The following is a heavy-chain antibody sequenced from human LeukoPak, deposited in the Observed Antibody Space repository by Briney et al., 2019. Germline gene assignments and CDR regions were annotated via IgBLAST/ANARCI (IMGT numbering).Heavy chain of an antibody. V-gene: IGHV4-59*01. CDR2: IYYSGST. D-gene: IGHD3-10*01. J-gene: IGHJ5*02. CDR1: GGSISSYY. Sequence: SETLSLTCTVSGGSISSYYWSWIRQPPGKGLEWIGYIYYSGSTNYNPSLKSRVTISVDTSKNQFSLKLSSVTAADTAVYYCARGVLWFGELVPPNWFDPWGQGTLVTVCS. CDR3: ARGVLWFGELVPPNWFDP.